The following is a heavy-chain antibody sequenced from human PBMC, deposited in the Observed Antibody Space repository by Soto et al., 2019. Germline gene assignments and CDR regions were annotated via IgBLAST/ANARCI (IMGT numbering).Heavy chain of an antibody. V-gene: IGHV1-69*01. Sequence: QVQLVQSGAEVKKPGSSVKVSCKASGGTFSSYAISWVRQAPGQGLEWMGGIIPIFGTANYAQKFQGRVTITADESTSTAYMERSSLRSEDTAVYYCAFVDSSGYYPDGFDYWGQGTLVTVSS. D-gene: IGHD3-22*01. CDR3: AFVDSSGYYPDGFDY. CDR1: GGTFSSYA. J-gene: IGHJ4*02. CDR2: IIPIFGTA.